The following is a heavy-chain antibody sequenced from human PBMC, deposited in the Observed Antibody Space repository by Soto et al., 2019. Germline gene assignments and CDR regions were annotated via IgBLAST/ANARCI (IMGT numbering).Heavy chain of an antibody. CDR1: GDSISSYY. CDR3: ALRSMAVVPEY. V-gene: IGHV4-59*01. D-gene: IGHD3-22*01. J-gene: IGHJ4*02. Sequence: QVQLQESGPGLVKPSETLSLTCAVSGDSISSYYCMWIRQPPGKGLESIGYLYYGRSANYNPSLKSLVTLSVDTSTNQCSLMLSSMTAADTAVYYCALRSMAVVPEYWGQGTLVTVSS. CDR2: LYYGRSA.